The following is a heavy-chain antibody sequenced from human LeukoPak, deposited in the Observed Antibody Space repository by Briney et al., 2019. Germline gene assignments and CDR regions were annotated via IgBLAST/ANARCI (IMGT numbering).Heavy chain of an antibody. J-gene: IGHJ4*02. CDR1: GFTFSSYA. CDR3: AKAREIGSYSLGYCFDY. V-gene: IGHV3-23*01. CDR2: ISGSGGST. D-gene: IGHD1-26*01. Sequence: GGSLRLSCAASGFTFSSYAMSWVRQAPGKGLEWVSAISGSGGSTYYADSVKGRFTISRDNSKNTLYLQMNSLRAEDTAVYYCAKAREIGSYSLGYCFDYWGQGTLVTVSS.